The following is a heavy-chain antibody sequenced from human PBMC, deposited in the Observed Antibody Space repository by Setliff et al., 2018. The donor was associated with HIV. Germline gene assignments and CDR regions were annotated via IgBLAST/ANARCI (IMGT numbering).Heavy chain of an antibody. D-gene: IGHD4-17*01. Sequence: SETLSLTCTVSGGSISTYYWSWIRQPAGKGLEWIGRIYTSGSTNYSPSLKSRVTISIDTSKNQFSLKLNSLTAADTAVYYCAREIYGGNSRPFDYWGQGTLVTVS. CDR1: GGSISTYY. J-gene: IGHJ4*02. CDR2: IYTSGST. CDR3: AREIYGGNSRPFDY. V-gene: IGHV4-4*07.